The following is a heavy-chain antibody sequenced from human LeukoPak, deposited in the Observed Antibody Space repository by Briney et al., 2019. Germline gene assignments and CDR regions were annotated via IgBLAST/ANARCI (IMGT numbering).Heavy chain of an antibody. CDR2: INSDGSST. CDR1: GFTFSSYW. CDR3: VRADDGRVPDAINPYYMDV. Sequence: GGSLRLSCAASGFTFSSYWMHWVRQAPGKGLVWVSRINSDGSSTSYADSVKGRFTISRDNAKNTLYLQMNSLRAEDTAVYYCVRADDGRVPDAINPYYMDVWGKGTTVTVSS. J-gene: IGHJ6*03. V-gene: IGHV3-74*01. D-gene: IGHD2-2*02.